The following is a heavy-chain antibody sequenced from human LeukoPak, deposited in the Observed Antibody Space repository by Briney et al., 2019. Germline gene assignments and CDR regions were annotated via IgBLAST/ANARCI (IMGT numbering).Heavy chain of an antibody. CDR3: AGPGEGFVGATHY. J-gene: IGHJ4*02. V-gene: IGHV4-39*01. CDR1: GGSISSSSYY. CDR2: IYYSGST. D-gene: IGHD1-26*01. Sequence: SETLSLTCTVSGGSISSSSYYWGWIRQPPGKGLEWIGSIYYSGSTYYNPSLKSRVTISVDTSKNQFSLKLSSVTAADTAVYYCAGPGEGFVGATHYWGQGTLVTVSS.